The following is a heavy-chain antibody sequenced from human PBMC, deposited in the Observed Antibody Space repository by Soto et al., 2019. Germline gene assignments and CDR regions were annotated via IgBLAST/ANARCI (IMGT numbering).Heavy chain of an antibody. CDR1: GFTFSDYY. CDR3: ARLSPPQQPPNWFDP. J-gene: IGHJ5*02. CDR2: ISSSGSTI. V-gene: IGHV3-11*01. D-gene: IGHD6-13*01. Sequence: SLRLSCAASGFTFSDYYMSWIRQAPGKGLELVSYISSSGSTIYYAASVKGRFTISRDNAKTSLFLQMNSLRAEDTVVYYCARLSPPQQPPNWFDPWGQGTLVTVSS.